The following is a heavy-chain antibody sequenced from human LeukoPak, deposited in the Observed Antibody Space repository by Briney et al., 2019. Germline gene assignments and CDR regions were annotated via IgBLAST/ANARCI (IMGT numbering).Heavy chain of an antibody. J-gene: IGHJ4*02. CDR1: GVTFSGSA. V-gene: IGHV3-73*01. CDR3: TRRDCSGGSCYFS. Sequence: GGSLKLSCAASGVTFSGSAMHWVRQASGKGLERVGRIRSKANSYATAYAASVKGRFTISRDDSKNTAYLQMNSLKTEDTAVYYCTRRDCSGGSCYFSWGQGTLVTVSS. CDR2: IRSKANSYAT. D-gene: IGHD2-15*01.